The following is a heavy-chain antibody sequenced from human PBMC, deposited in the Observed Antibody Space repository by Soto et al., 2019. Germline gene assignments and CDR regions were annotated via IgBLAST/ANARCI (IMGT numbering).Heavy chain of an antibody. V-gene: IGHV3-9*01. D-gene: IGHD3-10*01. Sequence: GGSLRLSCAASGVTFDDYAMHWVRQAPGKGLEWVSGISWNSGSIGYADSVKGRFTISRDNAKNSLYLQMNSLRAEDTALYYCAIGLLRRFLLLWPLDPAFDIWGQGTMVTVSS. CDR2: ISWNSGSI. CDR1: GVTFDDYA. J-gene: IGHJ3*02. CDR3: AIGLLRRFLLLWPLDPAFDI.